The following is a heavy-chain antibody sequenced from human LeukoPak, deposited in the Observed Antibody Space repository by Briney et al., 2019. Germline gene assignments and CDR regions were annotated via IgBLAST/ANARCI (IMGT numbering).Heavy chain of an antibody. D-gene: IGHD5-18*01. CDR3: AKRNTAMAGVAT. V-gene: IGHV3-23*01. CDR1: GFTFSIYA. J-gene: IGHJ5*02. CDR2: ISGSGSST. Sequence: GRSLRLSCAASGFTFSIYAMTWVRQAPGKGLEWVSAISGSGSSTYYADSVKGRFTISRDNSKNTLYLQMNSLRAEDTAVYYCAKRNTAMAGVATWGQGTLVTVSS.